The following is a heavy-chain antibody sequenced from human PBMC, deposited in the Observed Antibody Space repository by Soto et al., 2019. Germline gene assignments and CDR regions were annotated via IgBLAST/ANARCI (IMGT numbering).Heavy chain of an antibody. D-gene: IGHD3-16*01. CDR2: ISGTGEIT. V-gene: IGHV3-23*01. Sequence: EVQLLESGGGLVQPGGSLRLCCAASEFTLNNHAMSWVRQAPGKGLEWVSTISGTGEITYYADSVQGRFTVSRDKSKNTLFLQMNSLRVEDTAVYYCATSQYLQLLLTDWGQGTLVTVSS. CDR1: EFTLNNHA. J-gene: IGHJ4*02. CDR3: ATSQYLQLLLTD.